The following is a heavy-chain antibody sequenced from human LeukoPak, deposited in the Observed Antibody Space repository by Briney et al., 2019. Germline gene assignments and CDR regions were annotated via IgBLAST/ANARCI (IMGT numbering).Heavy chain of an antibody. D-gene: IGHD5-12*01. J-gene: IGHJ6*03. V-gene: IGHV4-34*01. CDR2: INHSGST. CDR1: GFTVSSNY. Sequence: PGGSLRLSCAASGFTVSSNYMSWVRQPPGKGLEWIGEINHSGSTNYNPSLKSRVTISVDTSKNQFSLKLSSVTVADTAVYYCARWILGYYYYYMDVWGKGTTVTVSS. CDR3: ARWILGYYYYYMDV.